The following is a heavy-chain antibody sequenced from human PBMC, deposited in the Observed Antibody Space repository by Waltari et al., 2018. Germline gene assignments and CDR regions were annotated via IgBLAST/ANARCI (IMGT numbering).Heavy chain of an antibody. J-gene: IGHJ3*01. CDR1: GGSINNYY. Sequence: QVQLHESGPGLVKPSETLSLTCGVSGGSINNYYWSWIRQTPGKGLEWIGYVHYGGSTNYNPALGCRVTISLDTSRNQFSLRLQSVTAADTAVYYCARGTAYYRPADVFEFWGQGTTVIVSS. V-gene: IGHV4-59*01. D-gene: IGHD1-26*01. CDR3: ARGTAYYRPADVFEF. CDR2: VHYGGST.